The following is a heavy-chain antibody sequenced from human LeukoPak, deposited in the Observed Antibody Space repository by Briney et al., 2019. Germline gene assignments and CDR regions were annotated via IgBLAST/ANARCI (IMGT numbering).Heavy chain of an antibody. J-gene: IGHJ6*03. CDR1: GYTFTVNY. D-gene: IGHD5-24*01. Sequence: GASVKVSCKASGYTFTVNYMHWVGQAPGQGLEWMGWVNPKSGETNYAQKFQGRVTMTRETASSTAYMEGRRLRAEERAVYYCARDRGDGYNYTPNYYYYYYMDVWGKGTTVTVSS. CDR2: VNPKSGET. V-gene: IGHV1-2*02. CDR3: ARDRGDGYNYTPNYYYYYYMDV.